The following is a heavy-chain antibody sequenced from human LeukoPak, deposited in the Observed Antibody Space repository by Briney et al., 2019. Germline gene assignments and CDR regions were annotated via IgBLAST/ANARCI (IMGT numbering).Heavy chain of an antibody. CDR2: ISAYNGNT. D-gene: IGHD2-2*01. Sequence: GASVKVSCKASGYTSTSYGISWVRQAPGQGLEWMGWISAYNGNTNYAQKLQGRVTMTTDTSTSTAYMELRSLRSDDTAVYYCARMGVPAAMFYYFDYWGQGTLVTVSS. V-gene: IGHV1-18*01. CDR1: GYTSTSYG. J-gene: IGHJ4*02. CDR3: ARMGVPAAMFYYFDY.